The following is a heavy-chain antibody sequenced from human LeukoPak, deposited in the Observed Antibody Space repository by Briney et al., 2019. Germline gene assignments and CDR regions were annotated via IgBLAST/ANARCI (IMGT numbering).Heavy chain of an antibody. Sequence: SETLSLTCTVSGGSINNPNYYWTWIRQHPGKGLEWIGYIHSSGSTFHSPSLKSRLTISLDTSNNQFSLKLNSVTAADTAVYYCARDSAYCSGGRCPKWFVPWGQGALVTVSS. CDR1: GGSINNPNYY. CDR3: ARDSAYCSGGRCPKWFVP. CDR2: IHSSGST. V-gene: IGHV4-31*03. J-gene: IGHJ5*02. D-gene: IGHD2-15*01.